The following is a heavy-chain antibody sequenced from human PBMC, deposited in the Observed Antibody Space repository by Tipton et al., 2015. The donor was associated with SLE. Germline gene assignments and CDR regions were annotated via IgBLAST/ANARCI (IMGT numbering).Heavy chain of an antibody. D-gene: IGHD3-10*01. CDR2: INHSEST. CDR3: AGAAPGVQGVNDAFDI. V-gene: IGHV4-34*01. CDR1: GGAFSGYY. J-gene: IGHJ3*02. Sequence: TLSLTCAVYGGAFSGYYWSWIRQPPGRGLEWIGEINHSESTNYNPSLKSRVTISVDTSKNQFSLKLSSVTAADTAVYYCAGAAPGVQGVNDAFDIWGQGTMLTVSS.